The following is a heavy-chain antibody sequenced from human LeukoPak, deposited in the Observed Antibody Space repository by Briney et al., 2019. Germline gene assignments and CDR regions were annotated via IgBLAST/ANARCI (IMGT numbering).Heavy chain of an antibody. CDR2: VYASGTT. CDR3: ATYRTGDRYAFTV. V-gene: IGHV4-39*02. D-gene: IGHD1-1*01. J-gene: IGHJ3*01. CDR1: GGSVTSSSYY. Sequence: PSETLSLNCAVSGGSVTSSSYYWGWIRQPPGKGLEYIGTVYASGTTYDNPSLKSRLTISVDTSRNHFSLRLASVTASDTAVYYCATYRTGDRYAFTVWGQGTMVTASS.